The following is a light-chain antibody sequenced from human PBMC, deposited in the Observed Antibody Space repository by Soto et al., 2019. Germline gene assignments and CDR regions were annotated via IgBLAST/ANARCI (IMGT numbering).Light chain of an antibody. Sequence: SALTQPPSASGSPGQSVAISCTGTSSDVGGYNYVSWYQQHPGKAPKLMIYEVNKRPSGVPDRFSGSKSGNTASLTVSGLQDEDEADYYCSSYAGSSNVFGIGTMVTVL. CDR1: SSDVGGYNY. J-gene: IGLJ1*01. CDR2: EVN. CDR3: SSYAGSSNV. V-gene: IGLV2-8*01.